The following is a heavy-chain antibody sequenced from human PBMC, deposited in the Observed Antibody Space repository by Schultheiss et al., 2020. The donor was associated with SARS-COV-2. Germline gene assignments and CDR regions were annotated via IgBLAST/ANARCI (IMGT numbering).Heavy chain of an antibody. CDR2: INPNSGAT. Sequence: ASVKVSCKASGYTFTSYGISWVRQAPGQGLEWVGRINPNSGATFYAQKFQGRVTMTRDTSISTAYMELSRLRSDDTAVYYCARGGYSSSWYDPQGDYWGQGTLVTVSS. V-gene: IGHV1-2*06. CDR1: GYTFTSYG. D-gene: IGHD6-13*01. CDR3: ARGGYSSSWYDPQGDY. J-gene: IGHJ4*02.